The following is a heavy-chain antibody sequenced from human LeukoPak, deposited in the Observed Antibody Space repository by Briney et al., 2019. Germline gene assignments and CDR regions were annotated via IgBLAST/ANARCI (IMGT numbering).Heavy chain of an antibody. CDR1: GFIFNNYW. CDR3: ARVLRYCSGGNCYSGGLGYMDV. Sequence: GGSLRLSCAASGFIFNNYWMSWVRQAPGKGLEWVANIRYDGSEKYYVDSVKGRFTISRDNAKNSLFLQMNSLRAEDTAVYYCARVLRYCSGGNCYSGGLGYMDVWGKGTTVTISS. D-gene: IGHD2-15*01. V-gene: IGHV3-7*03. CDR2: IRYDGSEK. J-gene: IGHJ6*03.